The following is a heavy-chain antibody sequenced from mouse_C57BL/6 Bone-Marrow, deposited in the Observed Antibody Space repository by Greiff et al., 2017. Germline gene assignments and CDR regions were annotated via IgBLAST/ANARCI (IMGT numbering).Heavy chain of an antibody. J-gene: IGHJ1*03. D-gene: IGHD1-1*01. CDR3: ATITTVVATWYFDV. CDR2: IWTGGGT. Sequence: VQGVESGPGLVAPSQSLSITCTVSGFSLTSYAISWVRQPPGKGLEWLGVIWTGGGTNYNSALKSRLSISKDNSKSQVFLKMNRLQTDDTARYYCATITTVVATWYFDVWGTGTTVTVSS. CDR1: GFSLTSYA. V-gene: IGHV2-9-1*01.